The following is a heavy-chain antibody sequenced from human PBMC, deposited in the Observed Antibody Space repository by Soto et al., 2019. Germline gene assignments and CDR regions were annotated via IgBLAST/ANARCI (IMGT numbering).Heavy chain of an antibody. V-gene: IGHV3-21*01. J-gene: IGHJ5*02. D-gene: IGHD6-13*01. CDR1: GFTLNNYR. CDR2: ISNSAYI. CDR3: TRDASRDSSARGWFDP. Sequence: PGGSLRLSCVASGFTLNNYRMNWVRQAPGKGLEWVSSISNSAYIYYTDALRGRFTISRDNAKNSLHLQMNSLRAEDTAVYYCTRDASRDSSARGWFDPWGPGTLVTVSS.